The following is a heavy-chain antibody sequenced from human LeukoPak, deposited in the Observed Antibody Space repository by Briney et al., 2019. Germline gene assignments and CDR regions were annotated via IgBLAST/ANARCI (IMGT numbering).Heavy chain of an antibody. D-gene: IGHD2-21*02. CDR1: GDSIRSDY. CDR3: ARVYSGPNCGGDCYWRFDY. J-gene: IGHJ4*02. V-gene: IGHV4-59*01. Sequence: KTSETLSLTCTVSGDSIRSDYWSWIRQPPGKGLEWIGYIYYTGSTKYNPSLESRVNILLGTPKNQFSLKVTSATAADTAIYYCARVYSGPNCGGDCYWRFDYWGQGILVTVSS. CDR2: IYYTGST.